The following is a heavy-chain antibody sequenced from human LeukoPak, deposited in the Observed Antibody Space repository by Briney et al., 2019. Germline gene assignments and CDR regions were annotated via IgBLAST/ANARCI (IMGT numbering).Heavy chain of an antibody. Sequence: SETLSLTCTVSGGSVSSGSYYWSWIRQPPGKGLEWIGYIYYSGSTYYNPSLKSRVTISVDTSKNQFSLKLSSVTAADTAVYYCARDLGAASTNWFDPWGQGTLVTVSS. CDR1: GGSVSSGSYY. D-gene: IGHD3-10*01. CDR3: ARDLGAASTNWFDP. J-gene: IGHJ5*02. V-gene: IGHV4-30-4*01. CDR2: IYYSGST.